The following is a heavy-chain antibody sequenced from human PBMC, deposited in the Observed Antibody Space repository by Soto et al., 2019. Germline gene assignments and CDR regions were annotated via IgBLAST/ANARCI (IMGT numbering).Heavy chain of an antibody. J-gene: IGHJ4*02. CDR2: IIPIFGRA. Sequence: SVKVSCKASGGTFNNYAISWVRQAPGQVLEWMGGIIPIFGRANYAQKFQGRLTITADESTSTAYMELSSLRSDDTAMFYCARDAFYYDGPTGIYYFDYWGQGTLVTVSS. CDR1: GGTFNNYA. V-gene: IGHV1-69*13. CDR3: ARDAFYYDGPTGIYYFDY. D-gene: IGHD1-1*01.